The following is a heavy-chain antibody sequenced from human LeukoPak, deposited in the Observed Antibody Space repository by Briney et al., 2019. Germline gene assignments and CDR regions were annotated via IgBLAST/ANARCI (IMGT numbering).Heavy chain of an antibody. D-gene: IGHD3-16*01. CDR2: ISSSGSTI. CDR1: GFTFSSYE. Sequence: PGGSLRLSCAASGFTFSSYEMNWVRQAPGKGLEWVSYISSSGSTIYYADSVKGRFTISRDNAKNSLYLQMNSLRAEDTAVYYCARDQEGDPGGAFDIWGQGTMVTVSS. CDR3: ARDQEGDPGGAFDI. J-gene: IGHJ3*02. V-gene: IGHV3-48*03.